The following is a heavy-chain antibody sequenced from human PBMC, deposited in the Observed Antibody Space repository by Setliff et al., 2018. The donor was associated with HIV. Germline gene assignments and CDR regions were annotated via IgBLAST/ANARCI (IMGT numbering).Heavy chain of an antibody. CDR1: GFTFSSYA. CDR2: ISYDGSNK. CDR3: ANALEGSLLVVIAQH. Sequence: GESLKISCAASGFTFSSYAMHWVRQAPGKGLEWVALISYDGSNKYYADSVRGRFTISRDDSGSTLYLHMNSLEIEDTGVYYCANALEGSLLVVIAQHWGQGTRVTVSS. D-gene: IGHD2-21*01. V-gene: IGHV3-30*18. J-gene: IGHJ1*01.